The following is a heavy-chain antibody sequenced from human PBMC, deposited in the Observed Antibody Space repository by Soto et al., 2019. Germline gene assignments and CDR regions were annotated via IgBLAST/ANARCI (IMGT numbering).Heavy chain of an antibody. D-gene: IGHD2-15*01. Sequence: SQTISRTCAIPEDGCCGDSAVWYCIRQFPSGGLEWLGRTYYRSKWYNNYAVSVKSRITINPDTYKNQFSLQLNSVTPEDTAVYYFAGGSEELDCSGGSCLLGWLDPWGRRTLDTVSS. CDR2: TYYRSKWYN. CDR1: EDGCCGDSAV. CDR3: AGGSEELDCSGGSCLLGWLDP. J-gene: IGHJ5*02. V-gene: IGHV6-1*01.